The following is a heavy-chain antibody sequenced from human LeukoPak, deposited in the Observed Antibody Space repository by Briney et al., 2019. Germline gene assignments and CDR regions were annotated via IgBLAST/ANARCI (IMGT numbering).Heavy chain of an antibody. J-gene: IGHJ4*02. CDR1: GFTFSSYG. CDR2: ISYDGSIE. Sequence: GGSLRLSCAASGFTFSSYGMHWVRQAPGKGLEWLAVISYDGSIEYYADSVKGRFTISRDNSKNTLYLQMNSLRAEDTAVYYCARSKSGSSWYPPDYWGQGTLVTVSS. D-gene: IGHD6-13*01. CDR3: ARSKSGSSWYPPDY. V-gene: IGHV3-30*03.